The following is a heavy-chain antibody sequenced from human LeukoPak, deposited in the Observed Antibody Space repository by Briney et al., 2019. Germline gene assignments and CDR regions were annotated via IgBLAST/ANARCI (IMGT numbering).Heavy chain of an antibody. CDR1: GGSIRSYY. Sequence: PSETLSLACTVSGGSIRSYYWSWIRQPPGKGLEWIGHIYYSGSTNYNPTLKSRVTISVDTSKNQFSLKLSSVTAADTAVYYCARVYSSGWYRFDFWGQGTLVTVSS. CDR2: IYYSGST. V-gene: IGHV4-59*01. D-gene: IGHD6-19*01. CDR3: ARVYSSGWYRFDF. J-gene: IGHJ4*02.